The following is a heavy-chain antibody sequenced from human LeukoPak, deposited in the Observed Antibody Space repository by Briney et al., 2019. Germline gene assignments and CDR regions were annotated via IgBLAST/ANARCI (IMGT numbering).Heavy chain of an antibody. CDR3: TRDITLTRGGRSDY. CDR2: INSDGKTT. Sequence: GSLRPSCAASGFTFSSYWMYWVRQAPGKGLVWVSRINSDGKTTNYADSVKGRFTISRDNAKNTLYLQMNSLRAEDTAVYYCTRDITLTRGGRSDYWGQGTLVTVSA. CDR1: GFTFSSYW. J-gene: IGHJ4*02. D-gene: IGHD3-10*01. V-gene: IGHV3-74*01.